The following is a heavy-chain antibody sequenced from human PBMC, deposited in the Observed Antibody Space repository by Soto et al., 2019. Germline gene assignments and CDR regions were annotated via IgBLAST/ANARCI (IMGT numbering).Heavy chain of an antibody. CDR2: INPNSGAT. CDR3: ATGDSWQSYFDD. J-gene: IGHJ4*01. D-gene: IGHD6-13*01. CDR1: GYTFIGHY. Sequence: ASVKVSCKASGYTFIGHYMHWVRQAPGQGLEWMGWINPNSGATNYAQTFQGRVTMTRDTSISTGYMELSSLRSDDTAVYYCATGDSWQSYFDDWGQGTLVTVSS. V-gene: IGHV1-2*02.